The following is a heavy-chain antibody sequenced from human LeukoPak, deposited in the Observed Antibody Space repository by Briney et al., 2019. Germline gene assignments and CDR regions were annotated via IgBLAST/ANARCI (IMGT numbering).Heavy chain of an antibody. CDR3: ARDYVVVVAATVPYYGMDV. J-gene: IGHJ6*02. V-gene: IGHV1-2*02. CDR2: INPNSGGT. D-gene: IGHD2-15*01. CDR1: GYTFTGYY. Sequence: ASVKVSCKASGYTFTGYYMHWVRQAPGQGLEWMGWINPNSGGTNYAQKFQGRVTMTRDTSISTAYMELSGLRSDDTAVYYCARDYVVVVAATVPYYGMDVWGQGTTVTVSS.